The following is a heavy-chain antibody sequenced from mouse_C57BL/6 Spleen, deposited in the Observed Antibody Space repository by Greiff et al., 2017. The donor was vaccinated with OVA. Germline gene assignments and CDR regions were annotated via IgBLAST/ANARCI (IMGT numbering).Heavy chain of an antibody. Sequence: QVQLQQPGAELVKPGASVKMSCKASGYTFTSYWITWVKQRPGQGLEWIGDIYPGSGSTNYNEKFKSKATLTVDTSSSPAYMQLSSLTSEDSAVYYCAKGGGRSPWFAYWGQGTLVTVSA. CDR1: GYTFTSYW. D-gene: IGHD3-3*01. V-gene: IGHV1-55*01. CDR2: IYPGSGST. J-gene: IGHJ3*01. CDR3: AKGGGRSPWFAY.